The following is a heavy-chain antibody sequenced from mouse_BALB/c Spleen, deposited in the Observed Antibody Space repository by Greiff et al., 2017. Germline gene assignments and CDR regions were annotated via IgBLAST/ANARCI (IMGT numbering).Heavy chain of an antibody. CDR1: GFTFNTYA. CDR2: IRSKSNNYAT. Sequence: EVMLVESGGGLVQPKGSLKLSCAASGFTFNTYAMNWVRQAPGKGLEWVARIRSKSNNYATYYADSVKDRFTISRDDSQSMLYLQMNNLKTEATAMYYCVSSRYDGFYAMDYWGQGTSVTVSS. D-gene: IGHD2-14*01. J-gene: IGHJ4*01. V-gene: IGHV10-1*02. CDR3: VSSRYDGFYAMDY.